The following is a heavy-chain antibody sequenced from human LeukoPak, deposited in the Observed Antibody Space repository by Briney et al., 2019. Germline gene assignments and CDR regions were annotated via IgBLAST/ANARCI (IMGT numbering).Heavy chain of an antibody. CDR2: INPEGSEE. V-gene: IGHV3-7*01. CDR1: GLTVSNHW. J-gene: IGHJ4*02. CDR3: ARDLAYSRLDY. D-gene: IGHD5-18*01. Sequence: GGSLRLSCVASGLTVSNHWMSWVRQAPGKGLEWVASINPEGSEEYSADSVKGRFTISRDNAKNSLYLQMDSLRVEDTAFYYCARDLAYSRLDYWGQGMLVTVSS.